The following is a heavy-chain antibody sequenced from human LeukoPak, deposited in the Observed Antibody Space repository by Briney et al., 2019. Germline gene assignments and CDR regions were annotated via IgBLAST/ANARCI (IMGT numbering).Heavy chain of an antibody. CDR2: INHSGST. CDR3: ARTASIAARSRWFDP. V-gene: IGHV4-34*01. Sequence: GSLRLSCAASGFTFSRNAMSWVRQPPGKGLEWIGEINHSGSTNYNPSLKSRVTISVDTSKNQFSLKLSSVTAADTAVYYCARTASIAARSRWFDPWGQGTLVTVSS. D-gene: IGHD6-6*01. CDR1: GFTFSRNA. J-gene: IGHJ5*02.